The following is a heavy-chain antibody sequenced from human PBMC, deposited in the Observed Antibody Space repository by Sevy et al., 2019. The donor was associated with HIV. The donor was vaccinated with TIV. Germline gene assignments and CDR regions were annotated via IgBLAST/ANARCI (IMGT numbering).Heavy chain of an antibody. CDR1: GFTFDDYA. CDR3: AKGAGQWLGDAFDI. D-gene: IGHD6-19*01. Sequence: GGSLRLSCAASGFTFDDYAIHWVRQAPGKGLEWVSGISWNSGSIDYADSVKGRFTISRDNAKNSLYLQMSSLRAEDTALYYCAKGAGQWLGDAFDIWGQGTMVTVSS. V-gene: IGHV3-9*01. J-gene: IGHJ3*02. CDR2: ISWNSGSI.